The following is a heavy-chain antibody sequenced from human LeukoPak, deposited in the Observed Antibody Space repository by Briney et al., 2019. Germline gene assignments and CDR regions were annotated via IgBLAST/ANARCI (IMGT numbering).Heavy chain of an antibody. J-gene: IGHJ4*02. CDR2: IKQDGSEK. Sequence: GGSLRLSCAASGFTFSTYCMSWVRQAPGKALEWVAYIKQDGSEKYYVDSVKGRFTISRDNAKNSLYLQINSLRAEDTAVYYCARDHGYCSGGKCYAEFDYWGQGTLVTVSS. CDR3: ARDHGYCSGGKCYAEFDY. D-gene: IGHD2-15*01. V-gene: IGHV3-7*01. CDR1: GFTFSTYC.